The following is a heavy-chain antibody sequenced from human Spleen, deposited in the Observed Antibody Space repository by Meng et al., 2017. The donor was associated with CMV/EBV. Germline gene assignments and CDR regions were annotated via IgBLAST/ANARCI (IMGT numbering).Heavy chain of an antibody. CDR2: INHSGST. D-gene: IGHD2-2*01. V-gene: IGHV4-34*01. J-gene: IGHJ4*02. CDR1: GGSFSSYY. CDR3: ARGRGQYCSSTSCYSHPHDY. Sequence: SETLSLTCAVYGGSFSSYYWSWIRQPPGKGLEWIGEINHSGSTNYNPSLKSRVTISVDTSKNQFSLKLSSVTAADTAVYYCARGRGQYCSSTSCYSHPHDYWGQGTLVTVSS.